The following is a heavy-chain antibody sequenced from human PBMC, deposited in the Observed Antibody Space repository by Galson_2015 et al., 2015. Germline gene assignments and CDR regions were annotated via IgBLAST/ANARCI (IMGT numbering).Heavy chain of an antibody. CDR2: INHSGST. CDR3: ARRRRAAAHFDY. Sequence: ETLSLTCAVYGGSFSAYYWSWIRQPPGRGLEWIGEINHSGSTNYNPSLKSRVTISVDTSKNQFSLILSSVTAADTAVYFCARRRRAAAHFDYWGQGTLVTVSS. V-gene: IGHV4-34*01. CDR1: GGSFSAYY. D-gene: IGHD6-13*01. J-gene: IGHJ4*02.